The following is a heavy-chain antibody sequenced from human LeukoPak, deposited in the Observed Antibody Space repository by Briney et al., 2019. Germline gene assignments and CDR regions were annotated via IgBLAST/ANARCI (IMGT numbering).Heavy chain of an antibody. V-gene: IGHV1-18*01. Sequence: ASVKVSCKTSGYIFTNYDINWVRQAPGQGLDSMGRISAYNGYTNYGQKLQGRVTMTTEPSTNTAYMELRSRRSDDTAVYYCARVGTGTRSFDSWGQGTLVTVSS. CDR1: GYIFTNYD. J-gene: IGHJ4*02. CDR3: ARVGTGTRSFDS. CDR2: ISAYNGYT. D-gene: IGHD1/OR15-1a*01.